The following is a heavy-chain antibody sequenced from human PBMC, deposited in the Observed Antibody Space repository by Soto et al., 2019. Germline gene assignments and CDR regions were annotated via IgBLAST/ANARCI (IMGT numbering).Heavy chain of an antibody. CDR2: IRSKAYGGTT. CDR3: TRSSGYSSSWYYYYYGMDV. V-gene: IGHV3-49*03. J-gene: IGHJ6*02. CDR1: GFTFGDYA. D-gene: IGHD6-13*01. Sequence: PGGSLRLSCTVSGFTFGDYAMSWFRQAPGKGLEWVGFIRSKAYGGTTEYAASVKGRFTISRDDSKSIAYLQMNSLKTEDTAVYYCTRSSGYSSSWYYYYYGMDVWGQGTTVTVSS.